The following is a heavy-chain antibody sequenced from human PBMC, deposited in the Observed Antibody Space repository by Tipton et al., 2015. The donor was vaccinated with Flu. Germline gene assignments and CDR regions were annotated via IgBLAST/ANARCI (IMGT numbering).Heavy chain of an antibody. CDR3: ARPQVVGTPKQPEFDS. D-gene: IGHD4-23*01. J-gene: IGHJ4*02. Sequence: GSLRLSCAASGFTFNHYAMHWVRQAPGKGLEWVSLVSWDGDTTYYADSVKGRFTISRDNSKNSLYLQMNSLRPEDSAVYYCARPQVVGTPKQPEFDSWGQGTLVTVSS. CDR1: GFTFNHYA. CDR2: VSWDGDTT. V-gene: IGHV3-43D*04.